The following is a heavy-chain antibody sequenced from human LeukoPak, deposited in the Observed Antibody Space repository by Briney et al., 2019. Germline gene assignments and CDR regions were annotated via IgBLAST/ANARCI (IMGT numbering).Heavy chain of an antibody. CDR3: AVTNYTDTTPGWFDP. D-gene: IGHD2-2*02. Sequence: SGPTLVNPTQTLTLTCTFSGFSLTTSGVGVGWIRQPPGKALEWLAVIYWDDDERYSPSLKSRLTITKGTSKNQVVLTMTNMHPVDTATYYCAVTNYTDTTPGWFDPRGQGTLVTVSS. J-gene: IGHJ5*02. CDR1: GFSLTTSGVG. V-gene: IGHV2-5*02. CDR2: IYWDDDE.